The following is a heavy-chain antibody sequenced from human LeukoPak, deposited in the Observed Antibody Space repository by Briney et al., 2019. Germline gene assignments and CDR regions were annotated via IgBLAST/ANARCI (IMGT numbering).Heavy chain of an antibody. J-gene: IGHJ4*02. D-gene: IGHD3-10*01. CDR2: IYTSGST. V-gene: IGHV4-4*07. CDR3: ARNGEDGNFDY. Sequence: SETLSLTCTVSGGSLSSYYWSWIRQPAGKGLEWVGRIYTSGSTNYKPSLKSRVTMSVDTSNNHFLLKLSSVTAAETAVYYCARNGEDGNFDYWGQGTLVTVSS. CDR1: GGSLSSYY.